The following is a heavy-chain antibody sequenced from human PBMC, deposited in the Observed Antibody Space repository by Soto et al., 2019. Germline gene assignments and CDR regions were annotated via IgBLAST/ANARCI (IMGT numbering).Heavy chain of an antibody. Sequence: QLQLMKSGGERRNPGASVKVACEASGYKFSSYAISWLRQAPGQGLEWMGLITPNSGYTNYAQKFQGRLILTTDIPSSTAYMELTSLTYDDTAMYYCATSYDTGFDPWGQGTLVSVS. CDR2: ITPNSGYT. V-gene: IGHV1-18*01. CDR3: ATSYDTGFDP. J-gene: IGHJ5*02. CDR1: GYKFSSYA. D-gene: IGHD3-9*01.